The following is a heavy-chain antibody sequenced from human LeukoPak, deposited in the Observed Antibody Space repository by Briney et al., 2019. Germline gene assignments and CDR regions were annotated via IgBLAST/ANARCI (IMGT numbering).Heavy chain of an antibody. CDR3: ARDLGDVSMVRGVMVYFDD. Sequence: PGGSLRLSCAASGFTFDDYGMSWVRQAPGKGLEWVSGINWNGGSTGYADSVKGRFTISRDNAKNSLYLQMNSLRAEDTALYYCARDLGDVSMVRGVMVYFDDWGQGTLVTVFS. J-gene: IGHJ4*02. CDR2: INWNGGST. D-gene: IGHD3-10*01. V-gene: IGHV3-20*04. CDR1: GFTFDDYG.